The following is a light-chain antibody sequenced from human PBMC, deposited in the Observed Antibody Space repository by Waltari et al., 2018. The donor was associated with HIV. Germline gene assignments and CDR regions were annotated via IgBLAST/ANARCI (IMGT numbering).Light chain of an antibody. CDR2: WAS. J-gene: IGKJ1*01. Sequence: DIVMTQSPDSLAVSLGERATINCKSSQSLLSSSNNNNYLAWYQQKAGQPPQLLIYWASSRDFGVPDRFSASGSGTDFNLTINSLQTEDVALYYCLQYYTTPRTFGQGTKVEIK. CDR1: QSLLSSSNNNNY. V-gene: IGKV4-1*01. CDR3: LQYYTTPRT.